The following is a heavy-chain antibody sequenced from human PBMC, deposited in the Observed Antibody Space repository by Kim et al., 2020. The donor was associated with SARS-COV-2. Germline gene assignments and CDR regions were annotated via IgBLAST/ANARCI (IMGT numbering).Heavy chain of an antibody. V-gene: IGHV1-8*01. D-gene: IGHD5-12*01. Sequence: ASVKVSCKASGYTFTSYDINWVRQATGQGLEWMGWMNPNSGNTGYAQKFQGRVTMTRNTSISTAYMELSSLRSEDTAVYYCARGEGIVATIGDYYYGMDVWGQGTTGTVSS. CDR3: ARGEGIVATIGDYYYGMDV. CDR2: MNPNSGNT. CDR1: GYTFTSYD. J-gene: IGHJ6*02.